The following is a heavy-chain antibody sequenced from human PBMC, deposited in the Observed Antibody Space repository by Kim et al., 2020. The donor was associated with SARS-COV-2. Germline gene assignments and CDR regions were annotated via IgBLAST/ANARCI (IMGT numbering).Heavy chain of an antibody. J-gene: IGHJ4*02. V-gene: IGHV3-23*01. D-gene: IGHD1-20*01. CDR2: T. CDR3: AKDNIWNHFDY. Sequence: TYYADSVKGRFTISRDNSKNTLYLQMNSLRAEDTGVYYCAKDNIWNHFDYWGQGTLVTVSS.